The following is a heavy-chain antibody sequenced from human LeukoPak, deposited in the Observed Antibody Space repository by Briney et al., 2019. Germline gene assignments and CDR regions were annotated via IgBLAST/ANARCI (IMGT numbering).Heavy chain of an antibody. J-gene: IGHJ6*03. CDR1: GFTFSSYS. D-gene: IGHD3-3*01. V-gene: IGHV3-48*01. Sequence: GGSLRLSCAASGFTFSSYSMNWVRQAPGKGLEWVSYISSSSSTIYYADSVKGRFTISRDNAKNSLYLQMNSLRAEDTAVYYCARRGSELNDFWSGYMACYMDVWGKGTTVTVSS. CDR3: ARRGSELNDFWSGYMACYMDV. CDR2: ISSSSSTI.